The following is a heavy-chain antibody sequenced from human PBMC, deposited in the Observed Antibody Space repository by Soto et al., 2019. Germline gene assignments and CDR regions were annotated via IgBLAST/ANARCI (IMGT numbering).Heavy chain of an antibody. D-gene: IGHD1-26*01. CDR3: AKVGPSYYYGMDV. Sequence: GGSLRLSXAASGLDFSSEVMCWVRRAPGKGLEWVSSISGSGRTIYHADSMRGRFAISRDNSKNSLYLQLNNLRVDDTAVYYCAKVGPSYYYGMDVWGQGTTVTVSS. V-gene: IGHV3-23*01. CDR1: GLDFSSEV. CDR2: ISGSGRTI. J-gene: IGHJ6*02.